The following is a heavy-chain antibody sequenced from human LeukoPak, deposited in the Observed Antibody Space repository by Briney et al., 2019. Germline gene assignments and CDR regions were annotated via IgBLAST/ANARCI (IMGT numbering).Heavy chain of an antibody. J-gene: IGHJ2*01. Sequence: HPGGSLRLSCVASGFSFSGYYMGWVRQAPGKGLEWVANIKQDGSEEYYVDFVKGRFYISRDNAKNSLYLQMNSLRAEDTALYYCAKDPTQTYGALGYFDLWGRGTLVTVSS. D-gene: IGHD4-17*01. CDR2: IKQDGSEE. CDR3: AKDPTQTYGALGYFDL. V-gene: IGHV3-7*03. CDR1: GFSFSGYY.